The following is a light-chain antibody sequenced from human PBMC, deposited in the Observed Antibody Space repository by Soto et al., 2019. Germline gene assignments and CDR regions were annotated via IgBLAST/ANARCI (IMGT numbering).Light chain of an antibody. J-gene: IGKJ4*01. CDR2: AAS. CDR1: QTISSW. V-gene: IGKV1-5*01. Sequence: DIQMTQSPSTLSGSVGDRVTITCRASQTISSWSAWYQQKPGKAPKLLIYAASTLQSGVPSRFSGSGSGTDFTLTISSLQPEDFATYYCQQLNSYPTFGGGTKVDIK. CDR3: QQLNSYPT.